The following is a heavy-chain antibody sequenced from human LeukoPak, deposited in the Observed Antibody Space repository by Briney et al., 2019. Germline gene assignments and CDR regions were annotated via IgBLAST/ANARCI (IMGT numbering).Heavy chain of an antibody. CDR2: INYSGTNM. CDR1: GFTFSSYS. Sequence: GGSLRLSCAASGFTFSSYSMNWVRLAPGKGLEWVSSINYSGTNMYYADSVKGRFTISRDNAKNSLFLQMNSLRPEDTAVYYCVTSGCSGATCYFYFDYWGQGTLVTVSS. CDR3: VTSGCSGATCYFYFDY. J-gene: IGHJ4*02. D-gene: IGHD2-15*01. V-gene: IGHV3-21*01.